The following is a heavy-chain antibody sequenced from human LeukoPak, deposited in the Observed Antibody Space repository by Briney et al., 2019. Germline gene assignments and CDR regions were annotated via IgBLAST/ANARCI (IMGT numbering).Heavy chain of an antibody. J-gene: IGHJ3*02. Sequence: PSETLSLTCTVSGGSISSDFWTWIRQPAGRGQEWIGRFYTSGSTMYNPSLESRVTMSVDTSKNQLSLKLNSVTAADTAVYYCARERLVSEKRAFDIWGQGTMVIVSS. D-gene: IGHD2-2*01. V-gene: IGHV4-4*07. CDR2: FYTSGST. CDR1: GGSISSDF. CDR3: ARERLVSEKRAFDI.